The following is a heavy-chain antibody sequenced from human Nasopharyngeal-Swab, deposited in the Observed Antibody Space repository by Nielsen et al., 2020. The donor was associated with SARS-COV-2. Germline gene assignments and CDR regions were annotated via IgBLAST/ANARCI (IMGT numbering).Heavy chain of an antibody. Sequence: SVKVSCKASGGTFSSYAISWVRQAPGQGLEWMGGIIPILGIANYAQKFQGRVTITADKSTSTAYMELSSLGSEDTAVYYCAREKEEQLVSFYYYYMAVWGKGTTVTVSS. J-gene: IGHJ6*03. CDR1: GGTFSSYA. CDR2: IIPILGIA. D-gene: IGHD6-13*01. CDR3: AREKEEQLVSFYYYYMAV. V-gene: IGHV1-69*10.